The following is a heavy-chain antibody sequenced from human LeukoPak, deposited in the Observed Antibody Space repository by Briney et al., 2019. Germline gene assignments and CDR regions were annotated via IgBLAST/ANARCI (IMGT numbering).Heavy chain of an antibody. V-gene: IGHV1-69*05. CDR3: GYSYGYRRYYYYYYMDV. J-gene: IGHJ6*03. Sequence: GSSVKVSCKASGGTFSSHAISWVRQAPGQGLEWMGGIIPIFGTANYAQKFQGRVTITTDESTSTACMELSSLRSEDTAVYYCGYSYGYRRYYYYYYMDVWGKGTTVTVSS. D-gene: IGHD5-18*01. CDR1: GGTFSSHA. CDR2: IIPIFGTA.